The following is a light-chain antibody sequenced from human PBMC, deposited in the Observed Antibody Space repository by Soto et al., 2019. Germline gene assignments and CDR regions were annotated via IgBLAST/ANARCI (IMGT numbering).Light chain of an antibody. J-gene: IGKJ1*01. CDR3: QQYNSYTT. CDR2: DAS. Sequence: DIQITQSPSTLSTCIRDRITSTCRASQSISSWLAWYQQKPGKSPKLLIYDASSLASGVPSRFSGSGSGTEFTLTISSLQPDDFATYYCQQYNSYTTFGQGTKVDIK. V-gene: IGKV1-5*01. CDR1: QSISSW.